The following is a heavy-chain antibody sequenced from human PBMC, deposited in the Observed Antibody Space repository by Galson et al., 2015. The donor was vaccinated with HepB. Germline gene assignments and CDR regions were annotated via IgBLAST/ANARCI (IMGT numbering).Heavy chain of an antibody. Sequence: ETLSLTCTVSGGSIYNYKWSWIRQPAGKGLEWMGRIFASGSTDYNASLQSRLTMSVDMSRKQFFLRLSSVTAADTAVYYCTRGIVGATAPDYWGQGIQVTVSS. V-gene: IGHV4-4*07. J-gene: IGHJ4*02. CDR3: TRGIVGATAPDY. CDR2: IFASGST. CDR1: GGSIYNYK. D-gene: IGHD1-26*01.